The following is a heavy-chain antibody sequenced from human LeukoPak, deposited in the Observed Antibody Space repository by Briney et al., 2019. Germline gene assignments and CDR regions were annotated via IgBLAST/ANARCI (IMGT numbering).Heavy chain of an antibody. CDR3: ATDSDIRRFFH. Sequence: SETLSLTCAVSGFSINSAFYWGWIRQPPGKGLEWIGTVYRSGSTYYNPSLKSRVTISVDTSKNQFSLKVSSVTAADTAMCYCATDSDIRRFFHWGQGALVTVSS. V-gene: IGHV4-38-2*02. CDR2: VYRSGST. D-gene: IGHD4-23*01. CDR1: GFSINSAFY. J-gene: IGHJ4*02.